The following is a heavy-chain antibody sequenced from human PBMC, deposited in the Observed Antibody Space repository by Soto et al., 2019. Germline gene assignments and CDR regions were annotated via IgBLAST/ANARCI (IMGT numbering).Heavy chain of an antibody. CDR2: MNPNSGNT. J-gene: IGHJ6*02. V-gene: IGHV1-8*01. D-gene: IGHD4-17*01. Sequence: QVQLVQSGAEVKKPGASVKVSCKASGYTFTSYDINWVRQATGQGLEWMGWMNPNSGNTGYAQKFQGRVTMTRNTSTSKGYMALSSLRSEDHAVYDCARVLATVTTYYYYYSGMDVWGRGTTVTVSS. CDR3: ARVLATVTTYYYYYSGMDV. CDR1: GYTFTSYD.